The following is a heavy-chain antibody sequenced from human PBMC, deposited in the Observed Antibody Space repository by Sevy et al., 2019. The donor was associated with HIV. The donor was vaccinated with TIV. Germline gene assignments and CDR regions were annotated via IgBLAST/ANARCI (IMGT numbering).Heavy chain of an antibody. V-gene: IGHV3-21*01. CDR3: ARVRPYDTRDFDY. CDR1: GFTFRSYT. J-gene: IGHJ4*02. Sequence: GGSLRLSCVASGFTFRSYTMKWVRQAPGKGLECVLSISSSGSYIYYADSVKGRFTISRDDAKNSLYLQMNTLRAEDAALYYCARVRPYDTRDFDYWGQGTLVTVSS. D-gene: IGHD3-22*01. CDR2: ISSSGSYI.